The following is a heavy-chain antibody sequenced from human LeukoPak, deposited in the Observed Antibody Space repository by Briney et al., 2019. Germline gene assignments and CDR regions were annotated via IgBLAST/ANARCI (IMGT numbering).Heavy chain of an antibody. J-gene: IGHJ4*02. CDR3: AREPRKVRHTIDY. V-gene: IGHV1-2*02. CDR1: GYTFTGYY. Sequence: GASVKVSCKASGYTFTGYYMHWVRQAPGQGLEWMGWINPNSGGTNYAQKFQGRVTMTRDTSISTAYMELSRLRSDDTAVYYCAREPRKVRHTIDYWGQGTLVTVSS. D-gene: IGHD3-10*01. CDR2: INPNSGGT.